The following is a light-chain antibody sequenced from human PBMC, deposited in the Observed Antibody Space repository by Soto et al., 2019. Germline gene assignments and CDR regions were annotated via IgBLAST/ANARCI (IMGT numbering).Light chain of an antibody. V-gene: IGLV2-11*01. CDR3: CSYTTSATYV. CDR1: SSDVGSYDY. J-gene: IGLJ1*01. Sequence: QSALIQPPSVSGSPGQSVTFSCTGASSDVGSYDYVPWYQQHPGSVPKPMICNVNSQPSGVPDRFSGSMSGNTASMTISGLLAEDEADYLCCSYTTSATYVFGTGTKLTVL. CDR2: NVN.